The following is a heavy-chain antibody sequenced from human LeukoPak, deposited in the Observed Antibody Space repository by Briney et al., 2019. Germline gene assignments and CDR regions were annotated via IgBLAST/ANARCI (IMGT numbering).Heavy chain of an antibody. J-gene: IGHJ3*02. CDR3: ARDQRYDFWSGYYTDDAFDI. Sequence: SETLSLTCTVSGGSISSSSYYWGWIRQPPGKGLEWIGSIYYSGSTYYNPSLKSRVTISVDTSKNQFSLKLSSVTAADTAVYYCARDQRYDFWSGYYTDDAFDIWGQGTMVTVSS. D-gene: IGHD3-3*01. CDR1: GGSISSSSYY. V-gene: IGHV4-39*07. CDR2: IYYSGST.